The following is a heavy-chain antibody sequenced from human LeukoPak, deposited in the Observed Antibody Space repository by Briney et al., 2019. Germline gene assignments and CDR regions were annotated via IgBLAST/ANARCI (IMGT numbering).Heavy chain of an antibody. J-gene: IGHJ4*02. Sequence: GGSLRLSCAASGFTFSNYAMSWVRQAPGEGLEWVSTISVSGGSTYYADSVRGRFTISRDNSKNTLYLQMNSLRADDTAVYYCARGGRMVRGDFDYWGQGTLVTVSS. D-gene: IGHD3-10*01. CDR2: ISVSGGST. V-gene: IGHV3-23*01. CDR3: ARGGRMVRGDFDY. CDR1: GFTFSNYA.